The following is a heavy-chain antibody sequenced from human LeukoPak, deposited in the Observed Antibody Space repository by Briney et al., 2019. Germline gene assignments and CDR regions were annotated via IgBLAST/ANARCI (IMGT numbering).Heavy chain of an antibody. CDR3: ARDGRMATTDTEQFDY. J-gene: IGHJ4*02. D-gene: IGHD5-24*01. V-gene: IGHV3-7*01. CDR2: IRQDGNEF. Sequence: GGSLRLSCAASEFTFGNYWMSWVRQVPGKGPEWVANIRQDGNEFYYVDSVKGRFTISRDNAKNSLYLQMNSLRAEDTAVYYCARDGRMATTDTEQFDYWGQGTLVTVSS. CDR1: EFTFGNYW.